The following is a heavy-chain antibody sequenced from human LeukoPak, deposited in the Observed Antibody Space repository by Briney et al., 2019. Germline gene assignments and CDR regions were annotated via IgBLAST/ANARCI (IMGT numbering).Heavy chain of an antibody. Sequence: ASVKVSCTASGYTFTGYYMHWVRQAPGQGLEWRGWINPNSGGTNYAQKYHGRVTMTRDTSISTAYMELSRLRSDDTAVYYCARDMRGSGSYYYYDGMDVWGQGTTVTVSS. CDR1: GYTFTGYY. V-gene: IGHV1-2*02. CDR2: INPNSGGT. J-gene: IGHJ6*02. CDR3: ARDMRGSGSYYYYDGMDV. D-gene: IGHD3-10*01.